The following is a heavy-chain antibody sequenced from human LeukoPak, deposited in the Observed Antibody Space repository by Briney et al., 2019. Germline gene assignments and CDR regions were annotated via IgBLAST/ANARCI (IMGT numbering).Heavy chain of an antibody. CDR2: INPSGGST. J-gene: IGHJ6*02. V-gene: IGHV1-46*01. CDR1: GYRFTSYY. D-gene: IGHD4-17*01. CDR3: ARGGQGGAYESPLNYYSLDV. Sequence: GASVNVSCKASGYRFTSYYMQWVRQAPGQGLEWMGIINPSGGSTNYAQKFQGRVSMTRDTSTSTVYMELSSLRSEDTAVYYCARGGQGGAYESPLNYYSLDVWGQGTTVTVFS.